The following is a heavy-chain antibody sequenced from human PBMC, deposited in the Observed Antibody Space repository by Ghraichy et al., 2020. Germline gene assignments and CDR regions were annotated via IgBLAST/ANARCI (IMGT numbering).Heavy chain of an antibody. J-gene: IGHJ6*03. D-gene: IGHD3-10*01. CDR2: MNPNSGNT. V-gene: IGHV1-8*01. CDR1: GYTFTSYD. Sequence: ASVKVSCKASGYTFTSYDINWVRQATGQGLEWMGWMNPNSGNTGYAQKFQGRVTMTRNTSISTAYMELSSLRSEATAVYYCARRSYYYGSGSYYPSDYYYYMDVWGKGTTVTVSS. CDR3: ARRSYYYGSGSYYPSDYYYYMDV.